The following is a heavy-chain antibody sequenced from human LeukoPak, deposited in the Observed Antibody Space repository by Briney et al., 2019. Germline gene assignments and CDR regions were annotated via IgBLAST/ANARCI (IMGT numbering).Heavy chain of an antibody. V-gene: IGHV4-59*01. D-gene: IGHD4-23*01. J-gene: IGHJ4*02. CDR2: IYYSGST. Sequence: SETLSLTCTVSGGSISSYYWSWIRQPPGKGLEWIGYIYYSGSTNYNPSLKSRVTISVDTSKNQFSLKLSSVTAADTAVHYCARYRGTVVTPAFDYWGQGTLVTVSS. CDR1: GGSISSYY. CDR3: ARYRGTVVTPAFDY.